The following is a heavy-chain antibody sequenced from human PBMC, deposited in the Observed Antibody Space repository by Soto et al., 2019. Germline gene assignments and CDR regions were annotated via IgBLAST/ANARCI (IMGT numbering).Heavy chain of an antibody. V-gene: IGHV1-3*01. CDR3: ASAGGGYCSSTSCSFDI. D-gene: IGHD2-2*01. CDR1: GYAFTSYA. J-gene: IGHJ3*02. Sequence: ASVKVSCKASGYAFTSYAMHWLRQAPGQRLEWMGWTNAGNGNTKYSQKFQGRVTITRDTSASTAYMELSSLRSEDTAVYYCASAGGGYCSSTSCSFDIWGQGTMVTVSS. CDR2: TNAGNGNT.